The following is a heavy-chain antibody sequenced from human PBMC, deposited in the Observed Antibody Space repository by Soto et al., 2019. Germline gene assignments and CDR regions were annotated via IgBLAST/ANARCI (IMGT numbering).Heavy chain of an antibody. CDR1: GFTFTDYS. V-gene: IGHV1-3*04. CDR3: ATEGRSGWYDY. CDR2: IDIGNGNR. J-gene: IGHJ4*02. D-gene: IGHD6-19*01. Sequence: QDHLVQSGPEVKRPGASVRISCKASGFTFTDYSLHWVRQAPGQGLEWMGWIDIGNGNRKYSQELQGRVTITSDTSASTAYMDLNSLKFEDTAVYYCATEGRSGWYDYWGQGTLVIVSS.